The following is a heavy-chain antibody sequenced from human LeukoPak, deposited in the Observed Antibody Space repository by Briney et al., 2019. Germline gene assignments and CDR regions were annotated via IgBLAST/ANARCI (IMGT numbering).Heavy chain of an antibody. CDR1: GFTFSTYY. J-gene: IGHJ5*02. CDR2: IKPDGSVK. Sequence: GESLRLSCAATGFTFSTYYMTWVRQAPGKGLEWVANIKPDGSVKDYGDSVKGRFTVSRDNTQNSLFLQMDSLRVDDTAVYYCASATVQLGSRYYNVFDPWGQGTLVTVSS. D-gene: IGHD3-3*01. V-gene: IGHV3-7*03. CDR3: ASATVQLGSRYYNVFDP.